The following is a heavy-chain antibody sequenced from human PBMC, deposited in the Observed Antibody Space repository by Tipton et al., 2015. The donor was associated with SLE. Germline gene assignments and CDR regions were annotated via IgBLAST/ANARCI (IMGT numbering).Heavy chain of an antibody. D-gene: IGHD6-19*01. Sequence: QLVQSGAEVKKPGASVKVSCKASGYTFTSYGISWVRQAPGQGLEWMGWISAYNGNTNYAQKLQGRVTITADESTSTAYMELSSLRSEDTAVYYCARVSSAMGYFDLWGRGTLVSVSS. CDR3: ARVSSAMGYFDL. CDR1: GYTFTSYG. V-gene: IGHV1-18*01. CDR2: ISAYNGNT. J-gene: IGHJ2*01.